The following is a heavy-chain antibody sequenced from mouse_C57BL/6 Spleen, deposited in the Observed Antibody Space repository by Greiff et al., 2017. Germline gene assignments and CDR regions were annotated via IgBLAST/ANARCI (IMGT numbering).Heavy chain of an antibody. J-gene: IGHJ2*01. CDR1: GFTFSSYG. CDR3: ARQGTTVVGVGFDY. CDR2: ISSGGSYT. D-gene: IGHD1-1*01. V-gene: IGHV5-6*01. Sequence: EVKLVESGGDLVKPGGSLKLSCAASGFTFSSYGMSWVRQTPDKRLEWVATISSGGSYTYYPDSVKGRFTISRDNAKNTLYLQMSRLKSEDTAMYYCARQGTTVVGVGFDYWGQGTTLTVSS.